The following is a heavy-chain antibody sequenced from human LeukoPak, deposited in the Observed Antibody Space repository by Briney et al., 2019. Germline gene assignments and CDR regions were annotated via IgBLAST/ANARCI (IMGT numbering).Heavy chain of an antibody. CDR3: ARVYGSGTYNWFDP. Sequence: GGSLRLSCAASGFTFSSYAMHWVRQAPGKGLEWVAVISYDGSNKYYADSVKGRFTISRDNAKNSLYLQMNSLRAEDTAVYYCARVYGSGTYNWFDPWGQGTLVTVSS. V-gene: IGHV3-30*04. CDR2: ISYDGSNK. CDR1: GFTFSSYA. J-gene: IGHJ5*02. D-gene: IGHD3-10*01.